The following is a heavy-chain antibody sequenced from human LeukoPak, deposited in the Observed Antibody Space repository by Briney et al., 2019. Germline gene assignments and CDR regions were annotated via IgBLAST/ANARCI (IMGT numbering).Heavy chain of an antibody. V-gene: IGHV3-23*01. D-gene: IGHD4-17*01. Sequence: PGGSLRLSCAASGFTFSSYAMSWVRQAPGKGLEWVSAISGSGGSTYYADSVKGRFTISRDNSKNTLYLQMNSLRAEDTAVYYCAKDVSYGDYESDHDYWGQGTLVTVSS. CDR3: AKDVSYGDYESDHDY. CDR1: GFTFSSYA. CDR2: ISGSGGST. J-gene: IGHJ4*02.